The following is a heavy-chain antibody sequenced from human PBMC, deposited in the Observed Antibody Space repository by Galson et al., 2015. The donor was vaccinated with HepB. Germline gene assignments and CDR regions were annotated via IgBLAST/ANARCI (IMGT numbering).Heavy chain of an antibody. Sequence: SLRLSCAASGFTFSSYGMHWVRQAPGKGLEWVAVISYDGSHKYYADSVKGRFTISRDNSKNTLYLQMNSLRPEDTAIYYCAKGGYYDFWSAYDSWGQGALVTVSS. CDR2: ISYDGSHK. CDR1: GFTFSSYG. V-gene: IGHV3-30*18. CDR3: AKGGYYDFWSAYDS. J-gene: IGHJ4*02. D-gene: IGHD3-3*01.